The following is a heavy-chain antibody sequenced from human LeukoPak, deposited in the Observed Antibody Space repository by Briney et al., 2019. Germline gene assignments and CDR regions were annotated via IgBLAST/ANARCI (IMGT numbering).Heavy chain of an antibody. CDR2: ISGLSSYI. V-gene: IGHV3-21*06. J-gene: IGHJ6*02. CDR3: AKVNNDLNGMDV. Sequence: GGSLRLSCAASGFTFSSHGMNWVRQAPGKGLEWVSSISGLSSYIYYADSVKGRFTISRDNAKNSPYLQMNSLRAEDTAVYYCAKVNNDLNGMDVWGQGTTVTVSS. CDR1: GFTFSSHG. D-gene: IGHD3-3*01.